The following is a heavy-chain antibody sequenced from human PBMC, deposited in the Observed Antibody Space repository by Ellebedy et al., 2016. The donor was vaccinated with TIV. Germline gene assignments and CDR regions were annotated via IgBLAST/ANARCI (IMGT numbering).Heavy chain of an antibody. V-gene: IGHV3-74*01. CDR1: GFTFSIYW. J-gene: IGHJ4*02. CDR3: ARGDIVATIIGSGHCPFDY. Sequence: GGSLRLXCAASGFTFSIYWMHWVRQAPGKGLVWVSRINSDGRSTSYADSVKGRFTISRDNAKNTLYLQMNSLRAEDTAVYHCARGDIVATIIGSGHCPFDYWGQGTLVTVSS. D-gene: IGHD5-12*01. CDR2: INSDGRST.